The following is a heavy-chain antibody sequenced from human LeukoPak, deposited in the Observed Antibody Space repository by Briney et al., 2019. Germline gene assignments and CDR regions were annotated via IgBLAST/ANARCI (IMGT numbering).Heavy chain of an antibody. J-gene: IGHJ6*03. V-gene: IGHV4-59*01. Sequence: SETLSLTCTVSGGSISSYYWSWIRQPPGKGLEWIGYIFYSGSPSYNPSLKSRVTISVDTSKNQFSLKLSSVTAADTAVYYCARAIRGSKIASRYYFYYMDIWGKGTTVTVSS. CDR3: ARAIRGSKIASRYYFYYMDI. CDR1: GGSISSYY. D-gene: IGHD3-10*01. CDR2: IFYSGSP.